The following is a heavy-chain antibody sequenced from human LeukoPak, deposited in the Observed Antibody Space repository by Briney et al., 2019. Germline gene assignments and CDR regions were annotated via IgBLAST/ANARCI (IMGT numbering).Heavy chain of an antibody. Sequence: GGSLRLSCAASGFTVSTNYMSWVRQAPGKGLEWVSLIYSGGLTYYADSVKGRFTISRDNSKDTLYLQMNSRSAEDTAVYYCARAQYSGRYWGDFDNWGQGTLVTVSS. V-gene: IGHV3-53*01. D-gene: IGHD1-26*01. CDR2: IYSGGLT. CDR1: GFTVSTNY. CDR3: ARAQYSGRYWGDFDN. J-gene: IGHJ4*02.